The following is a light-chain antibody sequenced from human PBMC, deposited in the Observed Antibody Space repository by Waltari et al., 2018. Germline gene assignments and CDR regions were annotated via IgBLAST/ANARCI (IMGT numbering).Light chain of an antibody. Sequence: QSALPQPRSVSGSPGQSVTISCTGPSSDVGGYNYVSWYQQHPGKAPKLMIYDVSKRPSGVPDRFSGSKSGNTASLTISGLQAEDEADYYCCSYAGSYVVFGGGTKLTVL. J-gene: IGLJ2*01. CDR1: SSDVGGYNY. CDR3: CSYAGSYVV. V-gene: IGLV2-11*01. CDR2: DVS.